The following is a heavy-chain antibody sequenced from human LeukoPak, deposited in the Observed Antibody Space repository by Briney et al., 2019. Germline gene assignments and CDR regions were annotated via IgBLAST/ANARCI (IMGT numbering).Heavy chain of an antibody. D-gene: IGHD3-10*01. J-gene: IGHJ4*02. Sequence: GGSLRLSCVASGFTFSSYWMSWVRQAPGKGLEWVANIKQDGSEKYYVDSVKGRFTISRDNAKNSLYLQMNSLRAEDTAVYYCARLLLWFGEQVDYWGQGTLVTVSS. CDR3: ARLLLWFGEQVDY. CDR2: IKQDGSEK. V-gene: IGHV3-7*03. CDR1: GFTFSSYW.